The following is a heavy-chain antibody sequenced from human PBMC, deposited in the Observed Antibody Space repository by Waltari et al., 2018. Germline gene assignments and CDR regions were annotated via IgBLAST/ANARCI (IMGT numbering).Heavy chain of an antibody. D-gene: IGHD6-13*01. J-gene: IGHJ5*02. Sequence: QVQLQESGPGLVKPSQTLSLTCTVSGGSISSGSYYWSWIRQPAGKGLEWIGRIYTSGSTHYNPSIKSRVTISVDTSKNQFSLKLSSVTAADTAVYYCARDRLAAAGTRMNWFDPWGQGTLVTVSS. CDR2: IYTSGST. CDR1: GGSISSGSYY. V-gene: IGHV4-61*02. CDR3: ARDRLAAAGTRMNWFDP.